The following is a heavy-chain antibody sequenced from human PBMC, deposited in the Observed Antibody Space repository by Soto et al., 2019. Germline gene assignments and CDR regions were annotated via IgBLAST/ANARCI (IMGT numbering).Heavy chain of an antibody. V-gene: IGHV1-69*13. D-gene: IGHD6-19*01. J-gene: IGHJ4*02. CDR1: CGTFSSYA. CDR3: ATGSSDFDY. CDR2: IIPIFGTA. Sequence: SVKVSCKASCGTFSSYAISWVRQAPGQGLEWTGGIIPIFGTANYAQKFQGRVTITADESTSTAYMELSSLRSEDPAPYYSATGSSDFDYWGQGTLVTVSS.